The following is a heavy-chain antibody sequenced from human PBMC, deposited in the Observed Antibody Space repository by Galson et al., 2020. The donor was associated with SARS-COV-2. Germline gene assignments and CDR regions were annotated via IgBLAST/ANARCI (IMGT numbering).Heavy chain of an antibody. CDR1: GFTFSDYY. D-gene: IGHD1-26*01. Sequence: GGSLRLSCAASGFTFSDYYMSWIRQAPGKGLEWVSYISSSGSTIYYADSVKGRFTISRDNAKNSLYLQMNSLRAEDTAVYYCAVSGSYPYYYYYMDVWGKGTTVTVSS. J-gene: IGHJ6*03. CDR3: AVSGSYPYYYYYMDV. CDR2: ISSSGSTI. V-gene: IGHV3-11*01.